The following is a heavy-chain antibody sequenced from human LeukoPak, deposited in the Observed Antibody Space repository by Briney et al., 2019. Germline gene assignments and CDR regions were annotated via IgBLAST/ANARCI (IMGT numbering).Heavy chain of an antibody. V-gene: IGHV3-30*02. CDR1: GFTFSSYG. J-gene: IGHJ3*02. Sequence: GGSLRLSCAASGFTFSSYGMHWFRQAPGKGLEWVAFIRYDGSNKYYADSVKGRFTISRDNSKNTLYLQMNSLRAEDTAVYYCAKDKAVGATDAFDIWGQGTMVTVSS. D-gene: IGHD1-26*01. CDR2: IRYDGSNK. CDR3: AKDKAVGATDAFDI.